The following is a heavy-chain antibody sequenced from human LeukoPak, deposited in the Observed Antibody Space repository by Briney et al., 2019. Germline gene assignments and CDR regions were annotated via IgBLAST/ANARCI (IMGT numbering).Heavy chain of an antibody. J-gene: IGHJ4*02. CDR1: GGSISSSSYY. D-gene: IGHD2-2*01. CDR3: ARDWYCRSIACYGWDY. Sequence: PSETLSLTCTVSGGSISSSSYYWGWIRQPPGKGLEWIGSIYYSGSTYYNPSLKSRVTISVDTSKNQFSLKLSSVTPEDTAVYYCARDWYCRSIACYGWDYWGQGTLVTVSS. CDR2: IYYSGST. V-gene: IGHV4-39*02.